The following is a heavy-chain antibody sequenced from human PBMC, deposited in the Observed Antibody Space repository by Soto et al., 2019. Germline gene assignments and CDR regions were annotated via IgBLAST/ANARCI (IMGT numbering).Heavy chain of an antibody. CDR1: GGSISSSSYY. CDR2: IYYSGST. CDR3: ARLRGYSLYFDY. Sequence: SETLSLTCTVSGGSISSSSYYWGWIRQPPGKGLEWIGSIYYSGSTYYNPSLKSRVTISVDTSKNQFSLKLSSVTAADTAVYDCARLRGYSLYFDYWAQGTLVIVSS. D-gene: IGHD5-18*01. J-gene: IGHJ4*02. V-gene: IGHV4-39*01.